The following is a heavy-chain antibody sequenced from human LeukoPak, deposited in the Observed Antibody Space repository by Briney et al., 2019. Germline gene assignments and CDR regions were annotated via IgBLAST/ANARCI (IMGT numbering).Heavy chain of an antibody. CDR3: AKDLSRWRRYYYDSSGYLDP. D-gene: IGHD3-22*01. CDR2: ISGSGGST. Sequence: PGGSLRLSCAASGFTFSSYGMSWVRQAPGKGLGWVSAISGSGGSTYYADSMKGRLTISRDNSKNTLYLQMNSLRAEDTAVYYCAKDLSRWRRYYYDSSGYLDPWGQGTLVTVSS. V-gene: IGHV3-23*01. J-gene: IGHJ5*02. CDR1: GFTFSSYG.